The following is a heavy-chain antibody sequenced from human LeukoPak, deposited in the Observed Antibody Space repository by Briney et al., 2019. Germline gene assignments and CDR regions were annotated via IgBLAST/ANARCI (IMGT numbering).Heavy chain of an antibody. D-gene: IGHD6-19*01. V-gene: IGHV3-48*03. CDR2: ISSSGSTI. CDR3: ARDNRRVSSGWYLYYGMDV. CDR1: GFTFSSYE. Sequence: QPGGSLRLSCAAFGFTFSSYEMNWVRQAPGKGLEWVSYISSSGSTIYYADSVKGRFTISRDNAKNSLYLQMNSLRAEDTAVYYCARDNRRVSSGWYLYYGMDVWGKGTTVTVSS. J-gene: IGHJ6*04.